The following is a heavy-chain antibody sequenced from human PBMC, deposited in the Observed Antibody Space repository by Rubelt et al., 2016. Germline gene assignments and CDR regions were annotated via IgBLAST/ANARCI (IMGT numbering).Heavy chain of an antibody. CDR1: GFTFTNYW. Sequence: EVQLEESGGGLVQPGGSLRLSCAASGFTFTNYWMAWVRQAPGKGLEWVANIKDDGSETYYVDSVKGRFTVSKDNAKNSLHLQMNSLRTDDTAVYYCARHGRRCFDLWGQGTLVTVSS. CDR3: ARHGRRCFDL. V-gene: IGHV3-7*03. J-gene: IGHJ4*02. CDR2: IKDDGSET.